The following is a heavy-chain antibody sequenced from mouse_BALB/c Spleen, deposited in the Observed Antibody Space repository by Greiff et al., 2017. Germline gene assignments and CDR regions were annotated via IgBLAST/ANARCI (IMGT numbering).Heavy chain of an antibody. V-gene: IGHV1S56*01. Sequence: VQLQQSGPELVKPGASVRISCKASGFTFTGYYIHWVKQRPGQGLEWIGWIYPGNVNTKYKEKFKGKATLTADKSSSTAYMQLSSLTSEDSAVYCCARGITTARYFDYWGQGTTLTVSS. CDR2: IYPGNVNT. J-gene: IGHJ2*01. CDR1: GFTFTGYY. D-gene: IGHD1-2*01. CDR3: ARGITTARYFDY.